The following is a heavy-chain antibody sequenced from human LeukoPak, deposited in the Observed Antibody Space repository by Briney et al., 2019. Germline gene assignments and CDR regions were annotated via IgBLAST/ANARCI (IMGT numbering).Heavy chain of an antibody. CDR2: ISGSGGST. CDR3: AKGSGHYGAFDI. V-gene: IGHV3-23*01. CDR1: GFTFINYA. Sequence: GSLRLSCAASGFTFINYAMTWVRLTPGKGLEWVSAISGSGGSTYYADSVKGRFTISRDNSKNTLYLQMNSLRAEDTAVYYCAKGSGHYGAFDIWGQGTMVTVSS. J-gene: IGHJ3*02. D-gene: IGHD3-3*01.